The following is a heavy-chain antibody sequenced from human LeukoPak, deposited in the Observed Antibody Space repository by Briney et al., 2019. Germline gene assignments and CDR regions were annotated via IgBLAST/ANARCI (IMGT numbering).Heavy chain of an antibody. CDR2: IYYSGST. V-gene: IGHV4-39*07. CDR1: GGSISSSSYY. Sequence: SETLSLTCTVSGGSISSSSYYWGWIRQPPGKGLEWIGSIYYSGSTYYNPSLKSRVTISVDTSKNQFSLKLSPVTAADTAVYYCARRNTRQQLVDPWGQGTLVTVSS. D-gene: IGHD6-13*01. J-gene: IGHJ4*02. CDR3: ARRNTRQQLVDP.